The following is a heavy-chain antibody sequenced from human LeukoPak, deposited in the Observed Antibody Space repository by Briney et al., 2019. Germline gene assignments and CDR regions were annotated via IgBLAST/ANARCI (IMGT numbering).Heavy chain of an antibody. Sequence: SETLSLTCTVSGGSISSYYWSWIRQPPGKGLEWIGYIYYSGSTNYNPSLKSRVTISVDTSKNQFSLKLSSVTAADTAVYYCAREVGPPSYYFDYWGQGTLVTVSS. J-gene: IGHJ4*02. V-gene: IGHV4-59*01. CDR1: GGSISSYY. CDR2: IYYSGST. CDR3: AREVGPPSYYFDY.